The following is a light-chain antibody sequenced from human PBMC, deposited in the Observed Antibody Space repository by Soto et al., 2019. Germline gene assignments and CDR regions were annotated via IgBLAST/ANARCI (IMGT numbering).Light chain of an antibody. CDR1: QSISSW. V-gene: IGKV1-5*03. CDR2: KAS. CDR3: HQYKSSWT. J-gene: IGKJ1*01. Sequence: DIQMTQSPSTLSASVGDRVTITCRASQSISSWLAWYQQRPGKAPKLLIYKASSLESGVPSRFSGSGSGTEFTLTISSLQPDDFATYYCHQYKSSWTFGQGTKVDIK.